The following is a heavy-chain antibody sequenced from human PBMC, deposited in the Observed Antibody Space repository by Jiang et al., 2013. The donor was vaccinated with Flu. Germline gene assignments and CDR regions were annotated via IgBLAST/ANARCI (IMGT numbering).Heavy chain of an antibody. Sequence: GSGYSFTKYWIGWVRQMPGKGLEWMGIIYPGDSDTRYSPSFQGQVTISADKSISTAYLQWSSLKASDTAMYYCARLSSRAVPAAISYWGQGTLVTVSS. D-gene: IGHD2-2*02. J-gene: IGHJ4*02. CDR2: IYPGDSDT. CDR3: ARLSSRAVPAAISY. V-gene: IGHV5-51*01. CDR1: GYSFTKYW.